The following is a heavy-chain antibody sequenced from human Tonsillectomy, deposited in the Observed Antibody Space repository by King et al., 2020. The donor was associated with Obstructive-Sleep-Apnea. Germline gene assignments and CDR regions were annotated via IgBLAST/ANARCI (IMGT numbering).Heavy chain of an antibody. CDR3: AGDYGDYKVDY. Sequence: QLQESGPRLVKPWETLSLTCTVSGGSFGAYYLSWIRQPPGGGLEWIGNIYYTGNTNSNPSLKGRITMSVDTSKKQFSLKLRSVTAADTAVYFCAGDYGDYKVDYWGQGSLVTVSS. D-gene: IGHD4-17*01. V-gene: IGHV4-59*01. CDR2: IYYTGNT. J-gene: IGHJ4*01. CDR1: GGSFGAYY.